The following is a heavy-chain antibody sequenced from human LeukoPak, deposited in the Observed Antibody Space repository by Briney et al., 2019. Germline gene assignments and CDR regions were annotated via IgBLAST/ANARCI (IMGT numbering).Heavy chain of an antibody. CDR1: GGSISSYY. Sequence: PSETLSLTCTVSGGSISSYYWSWIRQPAGKGLEWIGRIYTSGSTNYNPSLKSRVTMSVDTSKNQFSLKLSSVTAADTAVYYCARDWGITIFGVSYEWFDPWAREPWSPSPQ. CDR2: IYTSGST. J-gene: IGHJ5*02. CDR3: ARDWGITIFGVSYEWFDP. D-gene: IGHD3-3*01. V-gene: IGHV4-4*07.